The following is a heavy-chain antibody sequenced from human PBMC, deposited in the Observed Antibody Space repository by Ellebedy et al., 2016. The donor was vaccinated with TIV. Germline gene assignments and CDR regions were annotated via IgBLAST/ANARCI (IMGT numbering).Heavy chain of an antibody. CDR1: GFTFSPYA. J-gene: IGHJ4*02. Sequence: GESLKISCAASGFTFSPYAMAWVRLAPGKGLEWVSGIVGSGAQKYADSVKGRFTISRDNSKKTVDLQMNSLRAEDTAVYFCAKDRTPGDGYWVFDNWGQGTLVSVSS. V-gene: IGHV3-23*01. D-gene: IGHD5-18*01. CDR3: AKDRTPGDGYWVFDN. CDR2: IVGSGA.